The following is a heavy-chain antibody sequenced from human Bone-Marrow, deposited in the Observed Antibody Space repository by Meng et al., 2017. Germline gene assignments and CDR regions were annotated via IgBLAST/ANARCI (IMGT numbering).Heavy chain of an antibody. V-gene: IGHV3-23*01. CDR3: ANEQWLDLTTPVIAN. CDR2: ISGSGGST. J-gene: IGHJ1*01. Sequence: LSLTCAASGFTFSSYAMSWVRQAPGKGLEWVSAISGSGGSTYYADSVKGRFTISRDNSKNTLYLQMNSLRAEDTAVYYCANEQWLDLTTPVIANWGQGTLVTVSS. D-gene: IGHD6-19*01. CDR1: GFTFSSYA.